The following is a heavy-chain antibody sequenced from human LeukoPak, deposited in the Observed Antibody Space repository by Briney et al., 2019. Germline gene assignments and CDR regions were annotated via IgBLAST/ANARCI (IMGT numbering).Heavy chain of an antibody. D-gene: IGHD3-10*01. V-gene: IGHV3-7*01. J-gene: IGHJ4*02. CDR1: GFTFSHFW. CDR2: IKKTGSET. CDR3: TQILLRGPTA. Sequence: GGSLRLSCAASGFTFSHFWMSWVRQAPGKGLEWVAYIKKTGSETYYVDSVKGRFTVSRDNARNPLYLRMSSLRAEDTAVYYCTQILLRGPTAWGQGTLVTVSS.